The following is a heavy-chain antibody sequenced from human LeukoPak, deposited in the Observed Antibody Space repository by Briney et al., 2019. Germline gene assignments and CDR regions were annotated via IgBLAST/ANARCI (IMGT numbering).Heavy chain of an antibody. CDR3: ARVLGWLQLKGFDY. CDR2: INPNSGGT. Sequence: ASVKVSCKASGYTFTGYYMHWVRQAPGQGLEWMGWINPNSGGTNYAQKFQGRVTMTRDTSISTAYMELSRLRSEDTAVYYCARVLGWLQLKGFDYWGQGTLVTVSS. J-gene: IGHJ4*02. V-gene: IGHV1-2*02. D-gene: IGHD5-24*01. CDR1: GYTFTGYY.